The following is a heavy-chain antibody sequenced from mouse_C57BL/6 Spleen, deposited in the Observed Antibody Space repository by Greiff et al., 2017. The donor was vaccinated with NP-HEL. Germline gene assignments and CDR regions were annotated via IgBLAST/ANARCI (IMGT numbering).Heavy chain of an antibody. CDR2: ISYDGSN. D-gene: IGHD3-2*02. Sequence: ESGPGLVKPSQSLSLTCSVTGYSITSGYHRNWIRQPPGNKLEWTGYISYDGSNNYNPPLKNRTPITRDPSTNQVFLKLSSVTTEDTATYYCATQSECVGCAMGYWGQGASVTVSS. V-gene: IGHV3-6*01. J-gene: IGHJ4*01. CDR3: ATQSECVGCAMGY. CDR1: GYSITSGYH.